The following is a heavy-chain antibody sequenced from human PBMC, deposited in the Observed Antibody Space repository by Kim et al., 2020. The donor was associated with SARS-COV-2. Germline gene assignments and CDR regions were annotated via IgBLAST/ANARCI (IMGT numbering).Heavy chain of an antibody. Sequence: TYYPGSVKGRFTIARENAKNSLYLQMNSLRAGDTAVYYCARLRGPYGMDVWGQGTTVTVSS. CDR2: T. CDR3: ARLRGPYGMDV. J-gene: IGHJ6*02. D-gene: IGHD3-10*01. V-gene: IGHV3-13*01.